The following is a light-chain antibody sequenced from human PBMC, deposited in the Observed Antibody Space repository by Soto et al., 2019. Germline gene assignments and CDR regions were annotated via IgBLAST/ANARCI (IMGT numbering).Light chain of an antibody. CDR2: GAS. CDR3: QQYNNWPVT. V-gene: IGKV3-15*01. J-gene: IGKJ4*01. CDR1: QSVSSN. Sequence: EIVITQSPATLSVTPGERATLSCRASQSVSSNLAWYQQKPGQAPRLLLYGASTRATDIPARFSGSGSGTVFTLTISSLQSEDFAVYYCQQYNNWPVTFGGGTKVDIK.